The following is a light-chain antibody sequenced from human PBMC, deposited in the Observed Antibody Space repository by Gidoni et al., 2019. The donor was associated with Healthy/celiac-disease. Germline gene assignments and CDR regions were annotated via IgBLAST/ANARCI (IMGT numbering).Light chain of an antibody. Sequence: DIQMTQSPSSLSAAVGDRVTITCRARQSISSYLNWYQQKPGKAPELLIYAASSLQSGVPSRFSGSGTGTEFTLTIRSLQPEDFATYYCQQSYRTPYTFGQGTKLEIK. CDR1: QSISSY. CDR3: QQSYRTPYT. V-gene: IGKV1-39*01. J-gene: IGKJ2*01. CDR2: AAS.